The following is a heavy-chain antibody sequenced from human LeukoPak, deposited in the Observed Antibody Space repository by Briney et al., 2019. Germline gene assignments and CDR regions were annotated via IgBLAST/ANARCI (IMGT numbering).Heavy chain of an antibody. CDR3: ARALDYYDSSGHYGYGMDV. Sequence: ASVKVSCKASGYTFTSYDINWVRQATGQGLEWMGWMNPNSGNTGYAQKFQGRVTMTRNTSISTAYMELSSLRSEDTAVYYCARALDYYDSSGHYGYGMDVWGQGTTVTVSS. D-gene: IGHD3-22*01. CDR1: GYTFTSYD. V-gene: IGHV1-8*01. J-gene: IGHJ6*02. CDR2: MNPNSGNT.